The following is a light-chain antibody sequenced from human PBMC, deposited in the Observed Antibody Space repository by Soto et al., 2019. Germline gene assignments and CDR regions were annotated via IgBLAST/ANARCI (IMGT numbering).Light chain of an antibody. V-gene: IGKV3-20*01. CDR2: GAS. J-gene: IGKJ4*01. CDR3: QQYGSSPGLT. CDR1: QSVSSSY. Sequence: EIVLTQSPGTLSLSPGERATLSCRASQSVSSSYLAWYQQKPGQAPRLVIYGASSRATGIPDRFSGSGSGTDFTLSISRLEPEDFAVYYCQQYGSSPGLTFGGGTKVEIK.